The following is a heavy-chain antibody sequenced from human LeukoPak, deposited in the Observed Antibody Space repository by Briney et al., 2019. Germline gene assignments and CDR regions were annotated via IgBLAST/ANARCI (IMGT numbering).Heavy chain of an antibody. Sequence: GGSLRLSCAASGFTFSSYGMHWARQAPGKGLEWVAVISYDGSNKYYADSVKGRFTISRDNSKNTLYLQMNSLRAEDTAVYYCAKAESGWETDGFDIWGQGTMVTVSS. D-gene: IGHD6-19*01. J-gene: IGHJ3*02. CDR1: GFTFSSYG. CDR2: ISYDGSNK. V-gene: IGHV3-30*18. CDR3: AKAESGWETDGFDI.